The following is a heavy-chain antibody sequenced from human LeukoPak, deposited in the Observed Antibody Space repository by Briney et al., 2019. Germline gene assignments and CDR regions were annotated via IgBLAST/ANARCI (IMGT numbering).Heavy chain of an antibody. CDR2: INPSGGST. J-gene: IGHJ4*02. D-gene: IGHD3-10*01. Sequence: ASVKVSCKASGYTFTSYYMHWVRQAPGQGLEWMGIINPSGGSTSYAQKFQGRVTMTRDMSTSTVYMELRSLRSEDTAVYYCARTTILLSWDGVTDYWGQGTLVTVSS. CDR1: GYTFTSYY. V-gene: IGHV1-46*01. CDR3: ARTTILLSWDGVTDY.